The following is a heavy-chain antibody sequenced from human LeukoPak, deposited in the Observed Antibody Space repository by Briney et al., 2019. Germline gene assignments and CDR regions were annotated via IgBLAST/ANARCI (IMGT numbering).Heavy chain of an antibody. D-gene: IGHD6-13*01. CDR1: GGTFSSYA. J-gene: IGHJ5*02. Sequence: ASVKVSCKASGGTFSSYAISWVRQAPGQGLEWMGGIIPIFGTANYAQKFQGRVTITADESTSTAYMELSSLRSEDTAVYYCARSSSSLLSSWFDPWGQGTLVTVSS. CDR2: IIPIFGTA. V-gene: IGHV1-69*13. CDR3: ARSSSSLLSSWFDP.